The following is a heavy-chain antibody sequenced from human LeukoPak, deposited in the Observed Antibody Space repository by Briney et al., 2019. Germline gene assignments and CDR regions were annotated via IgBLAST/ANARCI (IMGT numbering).Heavy chain of an antibody. CDR1: GGTFSSYA. CDR2: IIPIFGTA. V-gene: IGHV1-69*01. D-gene: IGHD4-17*01. J-gene: IGHJ4*02. Sequence: VASVKVSCKASGGTFSSYAISWVRQAPGQGLEWMGGIIPIFGTANYAQKFQGRVTITADESTSTAYMELSSLRSEDTAVYYCARDLDGDYYFDYWGQGTLVTVSS. CDR3: ARDLDGDYYFDY.